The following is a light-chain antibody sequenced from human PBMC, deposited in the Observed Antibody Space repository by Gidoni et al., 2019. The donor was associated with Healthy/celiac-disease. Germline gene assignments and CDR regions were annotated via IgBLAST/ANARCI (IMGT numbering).Light chain of an antibody. CDR2: AAS. V-gene: IGKV1-8*01. CDR3: QQYYSYPWT. J-gene: IGKJ1*01. Sequence: ASRMTQSPSSLSASTGDRVTITCRASQGISSYLAWYQQKPGKAPKLLIYAASTLQSGVPSRFSCSGSGTDFTLTISCLQSDDFATYYCQQYYSYPWTFGQGTKVAIK. CDR1: QGISSY.